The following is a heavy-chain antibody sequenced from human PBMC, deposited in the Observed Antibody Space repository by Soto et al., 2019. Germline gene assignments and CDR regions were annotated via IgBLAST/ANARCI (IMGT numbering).Heavy chain of an antibody. D-gene: IGHD1-7*01. V-gene: IGHV3-49*03. CDR2: IRSKAYGGTT. Sequence: GGSLRLSCTASGFTFGDYAMSWFRQAPGKGLEWVGFIRSKAYGGTTEYAASVKGRFTISRDDSKSIAYLQMNSLKTEDTAVYYCTRDRTYNWNFYYYYGMDVWGQGTTGTVS. J-gene: IGHJ6*02. CDR3: TRDRTYNWNFYYYYGMDV. CDR1: GFTFGDYA.